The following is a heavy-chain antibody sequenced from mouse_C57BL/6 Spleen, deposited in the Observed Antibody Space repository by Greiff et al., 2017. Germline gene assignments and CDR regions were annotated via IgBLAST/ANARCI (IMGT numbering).Heavy chain of an antibody. D-gene: IGHD3-3*01. CDR3: AQGPFAY. J-gene: IGHJ3*01. CDR2: LYPGSGST. CDR1: GYTFTSYW. Sequence: QVQLQQPGAELVKPGASVKMSCKASGYTFTSYWITWVKQRPGQGLEWIGDLYPGSGSTNYNEKFKSKATLTVDTSSITSSMLLSSLTSEDSAVYYCAQGPFAYWGQGTLVTVSA. V-gene: IGHV1-55*01.